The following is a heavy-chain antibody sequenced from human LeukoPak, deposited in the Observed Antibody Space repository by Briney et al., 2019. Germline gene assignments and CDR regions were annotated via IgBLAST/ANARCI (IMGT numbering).Heavy chain of an antibody. CDR1: GGSFSGYY. V-gene: IGHV4-34*01. D-gene: IGHD6-19*01. Sequence: SETLSLTCAVYGGSFSGYYWSWIRQPPGKGLEWIGEINHSGSTNYNPSLKSRVTISVDTSKNQFSLKLSSVTAADTAVYYCARLPRGFSSGWYGAALGYYYMDVWGKGTTVTISS. J-gene: IGHJ6*03. CDR2: INHSGST. CDR3: ARLPRGFSSGWYGAALGYYYMDV.